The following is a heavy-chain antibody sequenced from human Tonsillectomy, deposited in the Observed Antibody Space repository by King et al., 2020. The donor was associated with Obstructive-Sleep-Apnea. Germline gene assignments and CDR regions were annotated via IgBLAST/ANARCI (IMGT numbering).Heavy chain of an antibody. J-gene: IGHJ3*02. Sequence: QLQESGPGLVKPSETLSLTCTVSGGSISSSRYYWGWIRQPPGKGLEWIGSIYYSGSTYYNPSLKSRVTISVDTSKNQFSLKLSSVTAADTAVYYCVCPEMATIGGDAFDIWGQGTMVTVSS. CDR2: IYYSGST. D-gene: IGHD5-24*01. V-gene: IGHV4-39*07. CDR1: GGSISSSRYY. CDR3: VCPEMATIGGDAFDI.